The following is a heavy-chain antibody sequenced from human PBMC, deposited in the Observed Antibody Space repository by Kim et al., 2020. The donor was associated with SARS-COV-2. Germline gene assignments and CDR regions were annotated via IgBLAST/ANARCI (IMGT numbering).Heavy chain of an antibody. CDR2: ISYDGSNK. Sequence: GGSLRLSCAASGFTFSSYGMHWVRQAPGKGLEWVAVISYDGSNKYYADSVKGRFTISRDNSKNTLYLQMNSLRAEDTAVYYCAKDSHGSGSYQHPTGYFQHWGQGTLVTVSS. CDR3: AKDSHGSGSYQHPTGYFQH. J-gene: IGHJ1*01. D-gene: IGHD3-10*01. CDR1: GFTFSSYG. V-gene: IGHV3-30*18.